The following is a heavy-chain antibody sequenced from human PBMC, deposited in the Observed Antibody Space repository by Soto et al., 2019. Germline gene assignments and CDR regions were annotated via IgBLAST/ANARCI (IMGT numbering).Heavy chain of an antibody. CDR3: ARAPHYYDSSGYLYWFDP. J-gene: IGHJ5*02. CDR1: GGSISSGDYY. V-gene: IGHV4-30-4*01. D-gene: IGHD3-22*01. Sequence: SETLSLTCTVSGGSISSGDYYWSWIRQPPGKGLEWIGYIYYSGSTYYNPSLKSRVTISVDTSKNQFSLKLSSVTAADTAVYYCARAPHYYDSSGYLYWFDPWGQGTLVTVS. CDR2: IYYSGST.